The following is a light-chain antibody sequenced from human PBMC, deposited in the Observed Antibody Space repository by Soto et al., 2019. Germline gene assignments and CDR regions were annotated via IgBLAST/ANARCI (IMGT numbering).Light chain of an antibody. J-gene: IGKJ2*01. V-gene: IGKV3-20*01. CDR3: QQYDNSIYT. CDR1: QSISSSY. Sequence: ELVLTQSPGTLSLSPGERATLSCRASQSISSSYLAWYQQRPGQTPRLLIYGASSRATGIPDRFSGSGCVTDFSLTISRLEPEEFAVYYCQQYDNSIYTFGQGTKLEIK. CDR2: GAS.